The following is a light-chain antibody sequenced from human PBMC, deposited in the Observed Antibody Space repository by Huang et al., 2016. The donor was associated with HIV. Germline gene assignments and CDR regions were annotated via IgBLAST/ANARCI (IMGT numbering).Light chain of an antibody. CDR1: QSVSSN. V-gene: IGKV3-15*01. Sequence: EIVLTQSPATLSVSPGDRAILSDRASQSVSSNLAWHQQKPGQAPRLLIYGASTRATAIPARFSGSGSGTEFTLTISSLQSEDFAVYYCQQYNNWPLTFGGGTKVEIK. J-gene: IGKJ4*01. CDR2: GAS. CDR3: QQYNNWPLT.